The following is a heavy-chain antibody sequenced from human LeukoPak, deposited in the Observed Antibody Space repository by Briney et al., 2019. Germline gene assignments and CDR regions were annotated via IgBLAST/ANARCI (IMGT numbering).Heavy chain of an antibody. CDR3: ATGRYQLLY. D-gene: IGHD2-2*01. CDR2: INHSGST. J-gene: IGHJ4*02. V-gene: IGHV4-34*01. CDR1: GGSFSGYY. Sequence: SETLSLTCAVYGGSFSGYYWSWIRQPPGKGLEWIGEINHSGSTNYNPSLKSRVTISVDTSKNQFSLKLSSVTAADTAVYYCATGRYQLLYWGQGTLVTVSS.